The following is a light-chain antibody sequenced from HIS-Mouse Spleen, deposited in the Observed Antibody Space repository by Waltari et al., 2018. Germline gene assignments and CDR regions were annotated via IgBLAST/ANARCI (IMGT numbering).Light chain of an antibody. V-gene: IGLV2-23*01. CDR1: SSDVGSYNL. CDR2: EGS. J-gene: IGLJ1*01. CDR3: CSYAGSSTYV. Sequence: QSALTQPASVSGSPGQSITISCTGTSSDVGSYNLVSWYQQHPGKAPKLMIYEGSKRPSWVSNRSSGSKSGNTASLTISGLQAEDEADYYCCSYAGSSTYVFGTGTKVTVL.